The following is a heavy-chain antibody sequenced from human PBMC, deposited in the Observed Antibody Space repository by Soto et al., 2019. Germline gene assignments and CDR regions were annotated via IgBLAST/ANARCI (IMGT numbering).Heavy chain of an antibody. D-gene: IGHD3-22*01. CDR3: ARAGYYDSSGHAAILPPVPYGMDV. Sequence: GGSLRLSCAASGFTFSSYGMHWVRQAPGKGLEWVAVIWYDGSNKYYADSVKGRFTISRDNSKNTLYLQMNSLRAEDTAVYYCARAGYYDSSGHAAILPPVPYGMDVWGQGTTVTVSS. V-gene: IGHV3-33*01. J-gene: IGHJ6*02. CDR2: IWYDGSNK. CDR1: GFTFSSYG.